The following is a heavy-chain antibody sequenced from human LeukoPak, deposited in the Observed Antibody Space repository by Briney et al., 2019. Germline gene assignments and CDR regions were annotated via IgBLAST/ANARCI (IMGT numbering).Heavy chain of an antibody. J-gene: IGHJ4*02. Sequence: SGGSLRLSRAASGFMFSSYAMHWVRQAPGKGLEWVALISYDGSDQFYADSVKGRFTISRDNSKNTLYLQMNSLRAEDTAVYYCARSFSGSYPDFDYWGQGALVTVSS. V-gene: IGHV3-30*04. CDR3: ARSFSGSYPDFDY. CDR2: ISYDGSDQ. CDR1: GFMFSSYA. D-gene: IGHD1-26*01.